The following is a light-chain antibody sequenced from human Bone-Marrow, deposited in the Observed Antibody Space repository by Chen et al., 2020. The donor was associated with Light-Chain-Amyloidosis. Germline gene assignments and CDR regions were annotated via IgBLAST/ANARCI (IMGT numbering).Light chain of an antibody. J-gene: IGKJ4*01. Sequence: DIVMTQSPDALAVSLGERATINCKSSQNILYSSNNRNHLAWYQQKPGQPPKLVIYWASTRESGVPDRFSGSGSGTDFTLPISSLPAEDVAVYYCQQYYDTPLTFGGGTKVEIK. CDR3: QQYYDTPLT. V-gene: IGKV4-1*01. CDR2: WAS. CDR1: QNILYSSNNRNH.